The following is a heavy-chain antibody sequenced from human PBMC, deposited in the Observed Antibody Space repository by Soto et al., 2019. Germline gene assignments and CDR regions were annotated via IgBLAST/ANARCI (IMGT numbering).Heavy chain of an antibody. D-gene: IGHD3-3*01. CDR2: IYDSANT. CDR1: GASISSRAHY. J-gene: IGHJ5*01. CDR3: AATSTMFGVRGRFDS. Sequence: SETLSLTCTVSGASISSRAHYWAWIRRPPGRGLEWIGSIYDSANTYYNPSLKSRVTISVDSPKNQFSLKLTSVTAADTSVFYCAATSTMFGVRGRFDSWGQGSLVTVSS. V-gene: IGHV4-39*01.